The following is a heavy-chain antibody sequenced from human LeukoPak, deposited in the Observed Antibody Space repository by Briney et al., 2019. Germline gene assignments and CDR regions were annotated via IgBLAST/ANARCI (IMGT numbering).Heavy chain of an antibody. CDR2: IKQDGSEK. D-gene: IGHD3-10*01. J-gene: IGHJ6*03. CDR1: GFTFSSYW. Sequence: GGSLRLSCAASGFTFSSYWMSWVRQAPGKGLEWVANIKQDGSEKYYVDSVKGRFTISRDNAKSSLYLQMNSLRAEDTAVYYCAREGVGHYYYYYYMDVWGKGTTVTISS. CDR3: AREGVGHYYYYYYMDV. V-gene: IGHV3-7*01.